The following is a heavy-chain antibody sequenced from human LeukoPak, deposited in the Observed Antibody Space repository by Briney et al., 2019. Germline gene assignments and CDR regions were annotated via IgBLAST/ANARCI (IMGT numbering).Heavy chain of an antibody. J-gene: IGHJ6*03. CDR1: GGTFSSYA. D-gene: IGHD2-21*02. Sequence: GSSVKVSCKASGGTFSSYAISWVRQSPGKGLEWMGGIIPIFRTTNYAQKFQGRVTITADESTSTAYMELSSLRSDDTAVYFCASFYCRNSDCYGGYYYMDVWGKGTTVTVSS. CDR3: ASFYCRNSDCYGGYYYMDV. V-gene: IGHV1-69*01. CDR2: IIPIFRTT.